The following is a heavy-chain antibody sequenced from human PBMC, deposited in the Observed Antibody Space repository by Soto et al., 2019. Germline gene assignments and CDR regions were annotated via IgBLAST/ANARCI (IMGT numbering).Heavy chain of an antibody. D-gene: IGHD4-4*01. CDR2: IKSKTDGGTT. CDR3: TTDRLRSRDGYSLFDY. V-gene: IGHV3-15*01. CDR1: GFTFSNAW. Sequence: PGGSLRLSCAASGFTFSNAWMSWVRQAPGKGLEWVGRIKSKTDGGTTDYAAPVKGRFTISRDDSKNTLYLQMSSLKTEDTAVYYCTTDRLRSRDGYSLFDYWGQGTLVTVSS. J-gene: IGHJ4*02.